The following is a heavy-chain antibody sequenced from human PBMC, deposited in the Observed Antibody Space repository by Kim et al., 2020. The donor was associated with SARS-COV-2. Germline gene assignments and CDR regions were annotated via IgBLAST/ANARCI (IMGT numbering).Heavy chain of an antibody. CDR3: AREGGTTSGWYPDDY. D-gene: IGHD6-19*01. CDR2: IDPNSGGT. Sequence: ASVKVSCKASGYTFTGYYMHWVRHAPGQGLEWMGRIDPNSGGTNYAQKFQGRVTMTRDTSISTAYMELSRLRSDDTAVYYCAREGGTTSGWYPDDYWGQGTLVTVSS. V-gene: IGHV1-2*06. CDR1: GYTFTGYY. J-gene: IGHJ4*02.